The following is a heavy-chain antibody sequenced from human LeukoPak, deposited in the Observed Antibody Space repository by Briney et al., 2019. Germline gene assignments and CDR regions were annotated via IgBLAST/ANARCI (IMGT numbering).Heavy chain of an antibody. V-gene: IGHV1-69*06. CDR1: GGXFSSYG. CDR2: IIPIFGTA. J-gene: IGHJ6*02. CDR3: ARTNYYDSSGHQGPGTYYYGMDV. D-gene: IGHD3-22*01. Sequence: SVKVSCKASGGXFSSYGISWVRQAPGQGHEWMGWIIPIFGTANYAQKFQGRVTITADKFTSTAYMEVSSLRSEDTAVYYCARTNYYDSSGHQGPGTYYYGMDVWGQGTTVTVSS.